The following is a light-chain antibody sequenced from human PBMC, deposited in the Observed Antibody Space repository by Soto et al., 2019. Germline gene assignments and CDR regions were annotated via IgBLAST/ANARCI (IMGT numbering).Light chain of an antibody. CDR1: QSVSSN. Sequence: EIVMTQSPATLSVSPGERATLSCRASQSVSSNLAWYQQKPGQAPRLLIYGASTRATGLPARFSGSGSGTEFTLTISSLQSEDFAVYYCQQYNNWPPWTFGQGTKADIK. J-gene: IGKJ1*01. CDR3: QQYNNWPPWT. CDR2: GAS. V-gene: IGKV3-15*01.